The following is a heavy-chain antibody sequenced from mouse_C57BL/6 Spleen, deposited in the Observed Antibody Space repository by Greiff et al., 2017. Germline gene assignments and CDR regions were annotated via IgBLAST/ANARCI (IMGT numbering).Heavy chain of an antibody. CDR2: IWRGGST. V-gene: IGHV2-5*01. CDR1: GFSLTSYG. CDR3: AKIYYGSSYAMDY. D-gene: IGHD1-1*01. Sequence: QVQLKQSGPGLVQPSQCLSITCTVSGFSLTSYGVHWVRQSPGKGLEWLGVIWRGGSTDYNAAFMSRLSITKDNSKSQVIFKMNSLQADDTAIYYCAKIYYGSSYAMDYWGQGTSVTVSS. J-gene: IGHJ4*01.